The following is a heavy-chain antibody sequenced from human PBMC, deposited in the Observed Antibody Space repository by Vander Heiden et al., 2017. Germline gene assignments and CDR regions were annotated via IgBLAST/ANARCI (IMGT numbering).Heavy chain of an antibody. V-gene: IGHV3-23*01. J-gene: IGHJ4*02. Sequence: EVHLSASGGGLVQPGGSLRISCAASGFTFINSAMTCVRQAPGKGLEWVSTISGSGADTYYADSVKGRFTISRDNSKNTLYLQMNSLRAEDTAVYYCAKRYCTNALCYRTIDYWGQGTLVTVSS. D-gene: IGHD2-8*01. CDR2: ISGSGADT. CDR3: AKRYCTNALCYRTIDY. CDR1: GFTFINSA.